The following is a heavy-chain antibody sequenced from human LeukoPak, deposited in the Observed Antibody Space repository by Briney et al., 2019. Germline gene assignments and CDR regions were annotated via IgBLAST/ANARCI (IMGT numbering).Heavy chain of an antibody. Sequence: PGGSLRLSCAASGFTFSSYAMSWVRQAPGQGLEWGSGISGSGVSAYYADSVKGRFTISRDNSKNTLYLQMNSLRAEDTAVYCCARSSAWLQIDYWGQGNLVTVSS. V-gene: IGHV3-23*01. CDR3: ARSSAWLQIDY. CDR1: GFTFSSYA. J-gene: IGHJ4*02. CDR2: ISGSGVSA. D-gene: IGHD5-24*01.